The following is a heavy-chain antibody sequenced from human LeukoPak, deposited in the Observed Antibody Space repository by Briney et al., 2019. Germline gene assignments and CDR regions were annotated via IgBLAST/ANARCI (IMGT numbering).Heavy chain of an antibody. Sequence: SETLSLTCAVYGGSFSGYYWSWIRQPAGKGLEWIGRIYTSGSTNYNPSLKSRVTMSVDTSKNQFSLKPSSVTAADTAVYYCARLDYYDSSGQVIDYWGQGTLVTVSS. D-gene: IGHD3-22*01. V-gene: IGHV4-59*10. CDR1: GGSFSGYY. CDR3: ARLDYYDSSGQVIDY. CDR2: IYTSGST. J-gene: IGHJ4*02.